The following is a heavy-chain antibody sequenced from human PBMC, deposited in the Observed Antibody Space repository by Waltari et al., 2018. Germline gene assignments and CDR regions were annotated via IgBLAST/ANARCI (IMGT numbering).Heavy chain of an antibody. J-gene: IGHJ6*02. CDR1: GFTFSSYA. CDR2: ISYDGSNK. CDR3: ARVKLQSSSWILYYYGMDV. V-gene: IGHV3-30*01. Sequence: QVQLVESGGGVVQPGRSLRLSCAASGFTFSSYAMHWVRQAPGKGLEWVAVISYDGSNKYCADSVKGRFTISRDNSKNTLYLQMNSLRAEDTAVYYCARVKLQSSSWILYYYGMDVWGQGTTVTVSS. D-gene: IGHD6-13*01.